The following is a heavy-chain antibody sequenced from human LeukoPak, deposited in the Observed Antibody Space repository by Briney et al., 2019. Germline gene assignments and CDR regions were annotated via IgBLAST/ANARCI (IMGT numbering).Heavy chain of an antibody. Sequence: ASVKVSCKASGGTFSSYAISWVRQAPGQGLEWMGRIIPIFGTANYAQKFQGRVTITADKSTSTAYMELSSLRSEDTAVYYCARTPVYYYDSSGYLGKFDYWGQGTLVTASS. CDR1: GGTFSSYA. CDR2: IIPIFGTA. J-gene: IGHJ4*02. D-gene: IGHD3-22*01. CDR3: ARTPVYYYDSSGYLGKFDY. V-gene: IGHV1-69*06.